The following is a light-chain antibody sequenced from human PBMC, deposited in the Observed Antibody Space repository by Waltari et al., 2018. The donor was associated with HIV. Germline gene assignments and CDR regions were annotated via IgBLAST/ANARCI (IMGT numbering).Light chain of an antibody. CDR3: QVWDKNTGI. J-gene: IGLJ1*01. Sequence: SYELTQPLSVSVAMGQTAKVPCGGDSIGSKSGQWYKQKPGQAPVLVIYGDTNRPSGIPERFSGSNSGNTATLSISSAQAGDEADYYCQVWDKNTGIFGTGTKVTVL. CDR1: SIGSKS. CDR2: GDT. V-gene: IGLV3-9*01.